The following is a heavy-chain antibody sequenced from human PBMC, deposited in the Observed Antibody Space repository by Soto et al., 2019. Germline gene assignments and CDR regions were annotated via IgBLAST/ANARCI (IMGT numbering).Heavy chain of an antibody. V-gene: IGHV1-18*01. CDR3: ARLKYYYENSGYKFPTTGAS. Sequence: ASVKGSCKASGYTYTRYGISWVRQAPGQGLEWMGWISAYNGNTNYAQKLQGRVTMTTDTSTSTAYMELRSLRSDDPAVYYCARLKYYYENSGYKFPTTGASWGKGTLVPVSP. CDR2: ISAYNGNT. D-gene: IGHD3-22*01. CDR1: GYTYTRYG. J-gene: IGHJ5*02.